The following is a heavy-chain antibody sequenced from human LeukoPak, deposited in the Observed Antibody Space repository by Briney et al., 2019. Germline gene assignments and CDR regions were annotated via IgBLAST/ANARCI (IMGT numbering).Heavy chain of an antibody. J-gene: IGHJ3*02. CDR3: ARDAIAVAGTRAFDI. V-gene: IGHV4-30-4*01. CDR1: GGSISSGDYY. CDR2: IYYSGST. Sequence: SQALSLTCTVSGGSISSGDYYWSWIRQPPGKGLEWIGYIYYSGSTYYNPSLKSRVTISVDTSKNQFSLKLSSVTAADTAVYYCARDAIAVAGTRAFDIWGQGTMVTVSS. D-gene: IGHD6-19*01.